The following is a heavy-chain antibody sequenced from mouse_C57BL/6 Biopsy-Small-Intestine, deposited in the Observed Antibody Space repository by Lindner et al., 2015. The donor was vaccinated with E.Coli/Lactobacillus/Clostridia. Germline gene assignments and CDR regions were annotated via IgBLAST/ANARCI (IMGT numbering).Heavy chain of an antibody. J-gene: IGHJ3*02. CDR1: AYSFSGYY. CDR3: TNWDVAGY. V-gene: IGHV1-42*01. Sequence: VQLQESGPELVKPGASVKISCKASAYSFSGYYMNWVKQSPEKGLEWIGEINPSTGSATYNQKFKAKATLTVDKSSRTAYMQLKSLTSEDSAVYFCTNWDVAGYWGQGTLVTVSA. CDR2: INPSTGSA. D-gene: IGHD4-1*01.